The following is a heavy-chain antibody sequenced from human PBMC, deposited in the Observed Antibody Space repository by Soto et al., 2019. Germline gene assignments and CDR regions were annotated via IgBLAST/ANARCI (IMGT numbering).Heavy chain of an antibody. Sequence: ASVKVSCKASGYTFIDYFIHWLRQAPGQGLEWMGWINPSSGETKFAQTFQGRVTMTRDTSTSTAYLELNRLRSDDTAVYYCARDRKQNGDYLPDYYYGMDVWGQGTTVTVSS. CDR3: ARDRKQNGDYLPDYYYGMDV. CDR1: GYTFIDYF. D-gene: IGHD4-17*01. V-gene: IGHV1-2*02. CDR2: INPSSGET. J-gene: IGHJ6*02.